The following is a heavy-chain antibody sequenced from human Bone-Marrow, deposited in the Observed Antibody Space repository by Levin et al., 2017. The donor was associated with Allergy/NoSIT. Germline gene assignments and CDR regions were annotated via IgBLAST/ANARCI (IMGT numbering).Heavy chain of an antibody. CDR1: GFTFSSYG. Sequence: GESLKISCAASGFTFSSYGMHWVRQAPGKGLEWVAVIWYDGSNKYYADSVKGRFTISRDNSKNTLYLQMNSLRAEDTAVYYCARKATGGWLPLDYWGQGTLVTVSS. V-gene: IGHV3-33*01. D-gene: IGHD6-19*01. J-gene: IGHJ4*02. CDR3: ARKATGGWLPLDY. CDR2: IWYDGSNK.